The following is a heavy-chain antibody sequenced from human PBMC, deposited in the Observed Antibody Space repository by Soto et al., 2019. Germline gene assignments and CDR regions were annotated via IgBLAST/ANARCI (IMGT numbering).Heavy chain of an antibody. CDR1: GFTFSDYY. CDR2: IVSSSAYT. Sequence: QVQLVESGGGLVKPGGSLRLSCAASGFTFSDYYMTWIRQAPGKGLEFVSYIVSSSAYTNYAGSVKGRFTISRDNAKNSLYLEMSSLRVEDTAVYCCARLRASSWYMGGYLDYWGQGVLVTVSS. CDR3: ARLRASSWYMGGYLDY. J-gene: IGHJ4*02. V-gene: IGHV3-11*06. D-gene: IGHD6-13*01.